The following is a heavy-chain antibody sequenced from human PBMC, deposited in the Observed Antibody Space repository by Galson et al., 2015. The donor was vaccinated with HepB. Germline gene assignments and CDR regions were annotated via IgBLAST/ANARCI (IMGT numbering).Heavy chain of an antibody. CDR1: GFSLSTSGVG. D-gene: IGHD2-2*01. CDR2: IYWNDDK. Sequence: PALVKPTQTLTLTCTFSGFSLSTSGVGVGWIRQPPGKALEWLALIYWNDDKRYSPSLKSRLTITKDTSKNQVVLTMTNMDPVDTATYYCAHSKAEPWLVVPAAPVGYFDYWGQGTLVTVSS. V-gene: IGHV2-5*01. J-gene: IGHJ4*02. CDR3: AHSKAEPWLVVPAAPVGYFDY.